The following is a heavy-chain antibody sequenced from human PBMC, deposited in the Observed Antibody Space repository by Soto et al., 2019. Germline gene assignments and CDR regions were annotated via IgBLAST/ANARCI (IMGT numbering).Heavy chain of an antibody. CDR3: ARTPNSSGWYGNFDD. V-gene: IGHV2-70*11. Sequence: PTLVNPTQTLTLTCTFSGFSLSTSGMCVSWIRQPPGKALEWLARIDWDDDKYYSTSLKTRLTISKDTSKNQVVLTMTNMDPVDTATYYCARTPNSSGWYGNFDDWGQGTLVTVSS. J-gene: IGHJ4*02. CDR1: GFSLSTSGMC. D-gene: IGHD6-19*01. CDR2: IDWDDDK.